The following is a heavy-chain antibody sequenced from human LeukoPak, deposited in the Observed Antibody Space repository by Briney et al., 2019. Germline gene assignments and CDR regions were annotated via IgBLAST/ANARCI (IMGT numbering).Heavy chain of an antibody. CDR3: ARDPGPLTIFGVLYYMDV. CDR2: INPNSGGT. Sequence: ASVKVSCKASGYTFTGYYMHWVRQAPGQGLEWMGWINPNSGGTNYAQKFQGRVTMTRDTSISTACMELSRLRSDDTAVYYCARDPGPLTIFGVLYYMDVWGKGTTVTVSS. J-gene: IGHJ6*03. V-gene: IGHV1-2*02. CDR1: GYTFTGYY. D-gene: IGHD3-3*01.